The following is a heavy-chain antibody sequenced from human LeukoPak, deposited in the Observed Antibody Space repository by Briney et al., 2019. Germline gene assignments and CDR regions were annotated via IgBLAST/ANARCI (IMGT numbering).Heavy chain of an antibody. J-gene: IGHJ4*02. CDR1: GGTFSSYA. CDR3: ARDLPFGGVIADYYFDY. D-gene: IGHD3-16*02. Sequence: SVKVSCKASGGTFSSYAISWVRQAPGQELEWMGRIIPIFGIANYAQKFQGRVTITADKSTSTAYMELSSLRSEDTAVYYCARDLPFGGVIADYYFDYWGQGTLVTVSS. V-gene: IGHV1-69*04. CDR2: IIPIFGIA.